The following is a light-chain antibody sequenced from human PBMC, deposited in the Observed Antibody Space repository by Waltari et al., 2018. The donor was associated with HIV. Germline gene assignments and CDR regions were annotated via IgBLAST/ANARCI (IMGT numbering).Light chain of an antibody. Sequence: DIQMTQSPSSVSASVGDRVTITCRASQNIYNWLTWYKQKPGKAPKLLIYATSNLQSGVPSRFSGSGSGTVFTLTISSLQPEDFASYFCQQANSFPWTFGQGTKVEI. V-gene: IGKV1-12*01. CDR2: ATS. CDR3: QQANSFPWT. J-gene: IGKJ1*01. CDR1: QNIYNW.